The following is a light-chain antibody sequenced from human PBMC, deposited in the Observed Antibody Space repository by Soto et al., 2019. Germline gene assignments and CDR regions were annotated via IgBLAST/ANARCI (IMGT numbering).Light chain of an antibody. V-gene: IGLV1-44*01. CDR1: SSNIGSNT. CDR2: SNN. J-gene: IGLJ2*01. CDR3: AAWDDSLNVVV. Sequence: QSVLTQPPSASGTPGQRVTISCSGSSSNIGSNTVSWYQQLPGTAPKLLIYSNNQRPSGVPDRFSGSKSGTSASLAISGLQSEEEADYYCAAWDDSLNVVVFGGGTKLTVL.